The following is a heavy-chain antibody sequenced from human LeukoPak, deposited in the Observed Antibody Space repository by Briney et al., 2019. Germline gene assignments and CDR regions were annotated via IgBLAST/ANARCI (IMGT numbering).Heavy chain of an antibody. CDR2: IYYSGST. D-gene: IGHD3-3*01. V-gene: IGHV4-39*07. CDR3: ARDVRRFGLYYYYYMDV. J-gene: IGHJ6*03. CDR1: GGSISSSSYY. Sequence: SETLSLTCTVSGGSISSSSYYWGWIRQPPGKGLEWIGSIYYSGSTYYNPSLKSRVTISVDTSKNQFSLKLSSVTAADTAVYYCARDVRRFGLYYYYYMDVWGKGTTVTVS.